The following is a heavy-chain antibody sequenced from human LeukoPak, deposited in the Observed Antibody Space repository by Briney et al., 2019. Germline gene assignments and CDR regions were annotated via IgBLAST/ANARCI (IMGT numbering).Heavy chain of an antibody. CDR2: ISYDGSNK. CDR3: AKAGVDDFGYSYGYGY. J-gene: IGHJ4*02. V-gene: IGHV3-30*18. Sequence: GRSLRLSCAASGFTFSSYGMHWVRQAPGKGLEWVAVISYDGSNKYYAHSVKGRFTISKDNSKNTLYLQMNSLRAEDTAVYYCAKAGVDDFGYSYGYGYWGQGTLVTVSS. CDR1: GFTFSSYG. D-gene: IGHD5-18*01.